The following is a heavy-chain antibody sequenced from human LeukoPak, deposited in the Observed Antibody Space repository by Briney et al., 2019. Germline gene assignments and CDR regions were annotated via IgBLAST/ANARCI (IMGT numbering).Heavy chain of an antibody. CDR1: GFTFSSYA. J-gene: IGHJ4*02. CDR3: AKSRDSRGQVYYFDY. Sequence: PGGSLRPSCAASGFTFSSYAMSWVRKAPGKGLEWVSAISGSGGSTYYADSVKGRFTISRDNSKNTLYLQMNSLRAEDTAVYYCAKSRDSRGQVYYFDYWGQGTLVTVSS. V-gene: IGHV3-23*01. CDR2: ISGSGGST. D-gene: IGHD3-22*01.